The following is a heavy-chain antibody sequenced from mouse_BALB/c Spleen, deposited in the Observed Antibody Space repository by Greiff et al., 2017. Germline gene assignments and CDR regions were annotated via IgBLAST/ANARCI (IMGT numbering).Heavy chain of an antibody. D-gene: IGHD1-1*01. CDR1: GFTFSNYW. CDR3: TRWDYYGSSYWYYFDY. J-gene: IGHJ2*01. CDR2: IRLKSNNYAT. Sequence: EVKVEESGGGLVQPGGSMKLSCVASGFTFSNYWMNWVRQSPEKGLEWVAEIRLKSNNYATHYAESVKGRFTISRDDSKSSVYLQMNNLRAEDTGIYYCTRWDYYGSSYWYYFDYWGQGTTLTVSS. V-gene: IGHV6-6*02.